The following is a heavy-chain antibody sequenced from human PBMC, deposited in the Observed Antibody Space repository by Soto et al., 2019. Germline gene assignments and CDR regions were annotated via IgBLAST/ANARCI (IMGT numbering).Heavy chain of an antibody. CDR1: GFTFSSYS. Sequence: GGSLRLSCAASGFTFSSYSMNWVRQAPGKGLEWVSSISSSSSYIYYADSVKGRFTISRDNAKNSLYLQMNSLRAEDTAVYYCARDLANWGKGYYFDYWGQGTLVTVSS. V-gene: IGHV3-21*01. CDR3: ARDLANWGKGYYFDY. D-gene: IGHD7-27*01. CDR2: ISSSSSYI. J-gene: IGHJ4*02.